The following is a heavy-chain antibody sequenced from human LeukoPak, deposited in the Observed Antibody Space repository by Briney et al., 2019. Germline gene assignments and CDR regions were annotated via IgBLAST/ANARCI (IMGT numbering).Heavy chain of an antibody. CDR2: ITTYNGNT. Sequence: GASVKVSCKASGYTLTSYAITWVRQAPGQGLECMGWITTYNGNTNYAQKFQGRVTMTRDTSTSTAYMELRSLRSDDTAVYYCVRDALVDFWSGYELDYWGQGTLVTVSS. J-gene: IGHJ4*02. V-gene: IGHV1-18*01. D-gene: IGHD3-3*01. CDR1: GYTLTSYA. CDR3: VRDALVDFWSGYELDY.